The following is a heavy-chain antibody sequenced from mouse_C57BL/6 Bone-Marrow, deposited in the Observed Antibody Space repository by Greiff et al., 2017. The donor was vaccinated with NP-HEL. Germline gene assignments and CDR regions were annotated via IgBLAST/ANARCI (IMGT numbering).Heavy chain of an antibody. CDR3: ARNYYGSSVYFDY. J-gene: IGHJ2*01. CDR2: ISRGSSTI. V-gene: IGHV5-17*01. D-gene: IGHD1-1*01. Sequence: EVMLVESGGGLVKPGGSLKLSCAASGFTFSDYGMHWVRQAPEKGLEWVAYISRGSSTIYYADTVKGRFTISRDNAKNTLFLQMTSLRSEDTAMYYCARNYYGSSVYFDYWGQGTTLTVSS. CDR1: GFTFSDYG.